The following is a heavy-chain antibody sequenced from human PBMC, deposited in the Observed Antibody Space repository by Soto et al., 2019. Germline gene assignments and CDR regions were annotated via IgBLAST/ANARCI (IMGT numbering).Heavy chain of an antibody. D-gene: IGHD2-2*01. J-gene: IGHJ4*02. CDR1: GGTFSSYA. V-gene: IGHV1-69*06. Sequence: QVQLVQSGDEVKKPGSSVKVSCKASGGTFSSYAISWVRQAPGQGLEWMGGIIPIFGTANYAQKFQGRVTITADKSTSTAYMELSSLRSEDTAVYYCASRLGYCSSTSCYPFDYWGQGTLVTVSS. CDR3: ASRLGYCSSTSCYPFDY. CDR2: IIPIFGTA.